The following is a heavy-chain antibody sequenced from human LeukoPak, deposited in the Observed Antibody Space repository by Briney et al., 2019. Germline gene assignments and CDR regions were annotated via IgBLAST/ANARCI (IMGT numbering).Heavy chain of an antibody. CDR1: GGTFSSYA. CDR3: ARGLLVNTDYGGNDNDAFDI. Sequence: SVKVSSKASGGTFSSYAISWVRQAPGQGLEWMGGIIPIFGTANHAQKFQGRVTITADESTSTAYMELSSLRSEDTAVYYCARGLLVNTDYGGNDNDAFDIWGQGTMVTVSS. D-gene: IGHD4-23*01. V-gene: IGHV1-69*13. CDR2: IIPIFGTA. J-gene: IGHJ3*02.